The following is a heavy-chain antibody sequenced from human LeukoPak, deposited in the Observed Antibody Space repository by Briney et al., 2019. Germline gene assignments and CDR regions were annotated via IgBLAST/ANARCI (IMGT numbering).Heavy chain of an antibody. CDR3: AREGLMVRGVYFDS. J-gene: IGHJ4*02. Sequence: QTGGSLRLSCAASGFTFSSYSMNWVRQAPGKGLEWVSYFGSDSTTIYYADSVKGRFTISRDNARNSLYLQMNNLRAEDTAVYYCAREGLMVRGVYFDSWGQGTRVTVSS. CDR2: FGSDSTTI. CDR1: GFTFSSYS. V-gene: IGHV3-48*01. D-gene: IGHD3-10*01.